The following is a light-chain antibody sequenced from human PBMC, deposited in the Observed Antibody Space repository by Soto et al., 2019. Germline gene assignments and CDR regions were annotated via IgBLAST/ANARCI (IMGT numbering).Light chain of an antibody. CDR3: CSYAGSYPFV. V-gene: IGLV2-11*01. J-gene: IGLJ1*01. CDR2: DVD. CDR1: SSDVGGYNY. Sequence: QSVLTQPRSVSGSPGQSVTISCTGTSSDVGGYNYVSWYQHHPGKAPKLMIYDVDKRPSGVPGRFSGSKSGNTASLTISGLQAEDEADYYCCSYAGSYPFVFGTGTTLTVL.